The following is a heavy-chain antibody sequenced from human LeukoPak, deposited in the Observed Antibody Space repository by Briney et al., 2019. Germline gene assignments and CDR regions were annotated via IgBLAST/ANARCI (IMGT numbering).Heavy chain of an antibody. V-gene: IGHV3-30*04. D-gene: IGHD3-22*01. J-gene: IGHJ4*02. CDR2: ISYDGSNK. CDR3: AKAPGYYDSSGYYIDY. CDR1: GFTFSSSA. Sequence: PGGSLRLSCAASGFTFSSSAMSWVRQAPGKGLEWVAVISYDGSNKYYADSVKGRFTISRDNSKNTLYLQMNSLRAEDTAVYYCAKAPGYYDSSGYYIDYWGQGTLVTVSS.